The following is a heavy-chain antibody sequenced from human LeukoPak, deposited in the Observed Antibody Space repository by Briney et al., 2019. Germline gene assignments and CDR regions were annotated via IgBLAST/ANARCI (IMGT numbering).Heavy chain of an antibody. CDR2: ISGSGGST. J-gene: IGHJ4*02. Sequence: GGSLRLSCAASGFTFSSYAMRWVRQAPGKGLEWVSAISGSGGSTYYADSVKGRFTISRDNSKNTLYLQMDSLRAEDTAVYYCAKGANWDPGVDYCGQGTLVTVSS. CDR1: GFTFSSYA. D-gene: IGHD7-27*01. V-gene: IGHV3-23*01. CDR3: AKGANWDPGVDY.